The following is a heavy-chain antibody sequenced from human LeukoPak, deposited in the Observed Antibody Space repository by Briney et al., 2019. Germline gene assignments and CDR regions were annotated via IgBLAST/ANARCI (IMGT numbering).Heavy chain of an antibody. Sequence: GGSLRLSCAVSGFTVSSKYMSWVRRATGKGLEWGSVIYSTGDTCYADSVKGRFTISRDNSKNTLYLQMNSLRAEDTAVYYCARDDYDSNGYYLFDCWGQGTLVTVSS. CDR1: GFTVSSKY. V-gene: IGHV3-66*01. CDR2: IYSTGDT. CDR3: ARDDYDSNGYYLFDC. J-gene: IGHJ4*02. D-gene: IGHD3-22*01.